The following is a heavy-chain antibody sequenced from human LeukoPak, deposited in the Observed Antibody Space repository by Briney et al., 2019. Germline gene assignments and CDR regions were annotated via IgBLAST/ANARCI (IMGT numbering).Heavy chain of an antibody. CDR3: ARGPYYYDSSGFQH. CDR1: GGSISSYY. CDR2: IYYSGST. V-gene: IGHV4-59*01. Sequence: SETLSLTGTVSGGSISSYYWSWIRQPPGKGLEWIGYIYYSGSTNYNPSLKSRVTISVDTSKNQFSLKLSSVTAADTAVYYCARGPYYYDSSGFQHWGQGTLVTVSS. D-gene: IGHD3-22*01. J-gene: IGHJ1*01.